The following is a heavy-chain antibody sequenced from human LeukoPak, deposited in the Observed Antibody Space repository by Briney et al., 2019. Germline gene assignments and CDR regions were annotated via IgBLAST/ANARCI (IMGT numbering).Heavy chain of an antibody. D-gene: IGHD5-24*01. J-gene: IGHJ4*02. CDR3: ARVREMATISALDY. V-gene: IGHV1-69*13. Sequence: SVKVSCKASRGTFSSYAISWVRQAPGQGLEWMGGIIPIFGTANYAQKFQGRVTITADESTSTAYMELSSLRSEDTAVYYRARVREMATISALDYWGQGTLVTVSS. CDR1: RGTFSSYA. CDR2: IIPIFGTA.